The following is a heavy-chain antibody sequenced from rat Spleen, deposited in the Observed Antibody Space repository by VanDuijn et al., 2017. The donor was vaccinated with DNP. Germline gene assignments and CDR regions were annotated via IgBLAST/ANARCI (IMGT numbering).Heavy chain of an antibody. D-gene: IGHD1-1*01. CDR3: ASTQFSGDVNWFAY. CDR2: ISYEGSST. CDR1: GFTFSDFY. J-gene: IGHJ3*01. Sequence: EVQLVESGGGLVQPGRSLTLSCAASGFTFSDFYMAWVRQAPQKGLEWIASISYEGSSTYYGDSVKGRFTISRDNAKSTLYLQMNSLRSEDTATYYCASTQFSGDVNWFAYWGPGTLVTVSS. V-gene: IGHV5-22*01.